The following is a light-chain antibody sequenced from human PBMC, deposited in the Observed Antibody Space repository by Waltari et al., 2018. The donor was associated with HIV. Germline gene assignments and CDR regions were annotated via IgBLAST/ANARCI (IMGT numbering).Light chain of an antibody. CDR3: QVWDSRSDHWV. Sequence: SYVLTQPPSVSVAPGKTATFTCGGADIGTNSVHWCRQKPGQAPVVVIFDDSDRPSGIPERISGSNSGNTATLTISRVEAGDEADYYCQVWDSRSDHWVFGGGTKLTVL. V-gene: IGLV3-21*04. CDR2: DDS. CDR1: DIGTNS. J-gene: IGLJ3*02.